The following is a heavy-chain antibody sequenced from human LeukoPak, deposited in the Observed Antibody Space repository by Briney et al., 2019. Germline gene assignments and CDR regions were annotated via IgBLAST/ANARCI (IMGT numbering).Heavy chain of an antibody. CDR3: ARDRGSEYIYADNPAVPYMDV. D-gene: IGHD5-18*01. Sequence: PSETLSLTCTVSGGSIRRSRSYWGWIRQSPGRGLEWIGYIYYSGSTNYNPSLKSRVTISVDTSKNQFSLKLSSVTAADTAVYYCARDRGSEYIYADNPAVPYMDVWGKGTTVTVSS. J-gene: IGHJ6*03. V-gene: IGHV4-61*01. CDR2: IYYSGST. CDR1: GGSIRRSRSY.